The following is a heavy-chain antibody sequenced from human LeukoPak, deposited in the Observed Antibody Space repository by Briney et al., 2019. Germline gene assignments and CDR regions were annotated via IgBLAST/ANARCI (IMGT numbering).Heavy chain of an antibody. J-gene: IGHJ3*02. CDR1: GYSFTTHW. CDR2: IYPTDSYT. V-gene: IGHV5-51*01. Sequence: GESLKISCKGSGYSFTTHWIAWVRQMPGKGLEWMGIIYPTDSYTKYSPSFQGQVTISADKSITTAYLQWSSLKASDTAMYYCATQRKTYYYDSSGYYRDAFDIWGQGTMVTVSS. CDR3: ATQRKTYYYDSSGYYRDAFDI. D-gene: IGHD3-22*01.